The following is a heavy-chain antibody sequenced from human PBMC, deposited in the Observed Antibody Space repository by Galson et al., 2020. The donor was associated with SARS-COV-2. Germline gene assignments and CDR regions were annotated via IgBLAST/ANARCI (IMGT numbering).Heavy chain of an antibody. CDR2: MNPNNGNT. Sequence: ASVKVSCKASGYTFTNYDINWVRQATGQGLEWMGWMNPNNGNTGYAQKFQGRVTMTRNTSIRTAYMELSSLRSEDMAVYYCTRENYYNGLDVWGQGTTVTVSS. V-gene: IGHV1-8*01. CDR1: GYTFTNYD. J-gene: IGHJ6*02. CDR3: TRENYYNGLDV.